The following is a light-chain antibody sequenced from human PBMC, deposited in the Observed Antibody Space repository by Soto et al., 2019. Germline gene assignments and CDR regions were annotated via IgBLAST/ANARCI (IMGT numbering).Light chain of an antibody. J-gene: IGKJ1*01. CDR3: LQDYGYSWT. CDR1: RAVGSY. Sequence: QMTQSPSSLSASLGERIIITCLASRAVGSYVSWYQQKPGQAPKLLIYAASTLYTGVPSRFSGSRSGTEFTLTISSLQPEDFASYYCLQDYGYSWTFGQGTKVDIK. V-gene: IGKV1-6*02. CDR2: AAS.